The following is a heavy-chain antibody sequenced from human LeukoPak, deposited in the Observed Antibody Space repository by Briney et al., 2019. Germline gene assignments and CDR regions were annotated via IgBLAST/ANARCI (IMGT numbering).Heavy chain of an antibody. Sequence: PSETLSLTCAVSVGSISSSSFYWGWIRQPPGKGLEWIGSIYYSGSTYYNPSLKSRVTLSVDTSNNELSLRLSSVTAADTAVYYCAHFRGGASQFCGRGTMVTVSS. J-gene: IGHJ3*01. CDR1: VGSISSSSFY. V-gene: IGHV4-39*01. CDR2: IYYSGST. D-gene: IGHD3-16*01. CDR3: AHFRGGASQF.